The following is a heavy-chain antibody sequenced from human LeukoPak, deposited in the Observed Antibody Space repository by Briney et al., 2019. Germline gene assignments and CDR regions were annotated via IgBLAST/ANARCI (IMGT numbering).Heavy chain of an antibody. V-gene: IGHV3-15*01. CDR1: GFTFSGPA. CDR2: IKSKTECGTT. J-gene: IGHJ6*03. Sequence: GGSLTLPCAPSGFTFSGPALHWVRQAPGKGREGVGRIKSKTECGTTDYPPPVKGRFTNTTDDSKNTLYLQMNSLKTEDTAVYYCTTERADYYYYYYMDVWGKGTTVTVSS. CDR3: TTERADYYYYYYMDV.